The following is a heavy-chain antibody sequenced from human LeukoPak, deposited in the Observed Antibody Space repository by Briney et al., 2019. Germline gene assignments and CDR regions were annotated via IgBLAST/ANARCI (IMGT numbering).Heavy chain of an antibody. J-gene: IGHJ4*02. Sequence: GGSLRLSCAASGFTFSNYAMSWVRQAPGKGLEWVSSITGNALNTYQADFIKGRFTISRGDSKNTLYLHLSSLRVEDTAVYYCAKLQDFYDNSGYSYFDNWGQGTLVTVSS. D-gene: IGHD3-22*01. CDR3: AKLQDFYDNSGYSYFDN. V-gene: IGHV3-23*01. CDR2: ITGNALNT. CDR1: GFTFSNYA.